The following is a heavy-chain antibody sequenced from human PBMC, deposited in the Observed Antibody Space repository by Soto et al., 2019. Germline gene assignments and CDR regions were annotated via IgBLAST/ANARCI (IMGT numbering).Heavy chain of an antibody. J-gene: IGHJ6*02. Sequence: QVQLQESGTGLVKPSETLSLSCTVSGGYISSYYWSWIRQPPGKGMEWIGYVHHSWGSTYNPPQLSRVSTSLDTSKRQFPLKLTSVTAPDTAVFYCARQGFGALHGLVDVWGQGTTVTVSS. D-gene: IGHD3-10*01. CDR3: ARQGFGALHGLVDV. CDR2: VHHSWGS. V-gene: IGHV4-59*08. CDR1: GGYISSYY.